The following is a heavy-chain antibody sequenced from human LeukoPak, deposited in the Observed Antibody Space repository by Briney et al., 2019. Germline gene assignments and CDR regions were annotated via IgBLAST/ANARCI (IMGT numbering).Heavy chain of an antibody. Sequence: PSETLSLTCTVSGGSISSSSYYWGWIRQPPGKGLEWIGSIYYSGSTYYNPSLKSRVTISVDTSKNQFSLKLSSVTAADTAVYYCARDRRRSYDILTGYPDYWGQGTLVTVSS. CDR3: ARDRRRSYDILTGYPDY. CDR2: IYYSGST. CDR1: GGSISSSSYY. D-gene: IGHD3-9*01. V-gene: IGHV4-39*07. J-gene: IGHJ4*02.